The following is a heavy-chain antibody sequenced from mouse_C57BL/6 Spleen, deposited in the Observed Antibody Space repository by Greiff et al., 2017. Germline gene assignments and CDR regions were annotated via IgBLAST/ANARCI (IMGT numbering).Heavy chain of an antibody. D-gene: IGHD2-1*01. J-gene: IGHJ4*01. CDR1: GYTFTSYW. Sequence: QVQLQQPGAELVKPGASVKVSCKASGYTFTSYWMHWVKQRPGQGLEWIGRIHPSDSDTNYNQKFKGKATLTVDKSSSTAYMQLSSLTSADSAVYFCAIPLYYGNGNYDMDYWGQGTSVTVSS. V-gene: IGHV1-74*01. CDR2: IHPSDSDT. CDR3: AIPLYYGNGNYDMDY.